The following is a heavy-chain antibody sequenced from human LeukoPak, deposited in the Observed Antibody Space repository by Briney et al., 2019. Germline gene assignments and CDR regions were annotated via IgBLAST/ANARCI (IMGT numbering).Heavy chain of an antibody. CDR1: GGYFSGYY. CDR3: ARAGLNGDVDY. D-gene: IGHD4-17*01. Sequence: SETLSLTRAVYGGYFSGYYWSWIRQPPGKGLEWIGEINHSGSTNYNPSLKSRVTISVDTSKNQFSLKLSSVTAADTAVYYCARAGLNGDVDYWGQGTLVTVSS. J-gene: IGHJ4*02. V-gene: IGHV4-34*01. CDR2: INHSGST.